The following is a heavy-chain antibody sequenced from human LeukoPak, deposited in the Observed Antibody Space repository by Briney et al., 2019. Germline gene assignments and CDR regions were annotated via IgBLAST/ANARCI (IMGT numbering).Heavy chain of an antibody. D-gene: IGHD1-26*01. CDR2: ISSSSDTI. V-gene: IGHV3-48*04. Sequence: QPGGSLRLSCTASGLTFGPYTMNWVRQAPGKGLEWVSYISSSSDTIYYADSVKGRFTISRDNAKNSLYLQMNSLRAEDTAVYYCASGMRVGPNIWGQGTLVTVSS. CDR3: ASGMRVGPNI. J-gene: IGHJ4*02. CDR1: GLTFGPYT.